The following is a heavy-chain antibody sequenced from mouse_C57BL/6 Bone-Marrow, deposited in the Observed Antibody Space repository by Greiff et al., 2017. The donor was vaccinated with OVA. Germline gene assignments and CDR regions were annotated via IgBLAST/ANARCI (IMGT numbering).Heavy chain of an antibody. CDR3: ARHEGRAWDPYWYFDV. D-gene: IGHD4-1*01. V-gene: IGHV1-62-2*01. CDR2: FYPGSGSI. CDR1: GYTFTEYT. Sequence: QVQLQQSGAELVKPGASVKLSCKASGYTFTEYTIHWVKQRSGQGLEWIGWFYPGSGSIKYNEKFKDKATLTADKSSSTVYMELSRLTSEYSAVYFCARHEGRAWDPYWYFDVWGTGTTVTVSA. J-gene: IGHJ1*03.